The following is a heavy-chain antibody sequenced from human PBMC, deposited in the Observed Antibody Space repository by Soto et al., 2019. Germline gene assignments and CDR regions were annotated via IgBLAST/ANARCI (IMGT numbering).Heavy chain of an antibody. V-gene: IGHV1-69*13. Sequence: SEKVSCKASGGTFSSYAISWVRQAPGQGLEWMGGIIPIFGTANYAQKFQGRVTITADESTSTAYMELSSLRSEDTAVYYCARSRVAAPAERIIFSSCGMDVWGQGTTVTVSS. CDR3: ARSRVAAPAERIIFSSCGMDV. CDR2: IIPIFGTA. CDR1: GGTFSSYA. D-gene: IGHD3-16*01. J-gene: IGHJ6*02.